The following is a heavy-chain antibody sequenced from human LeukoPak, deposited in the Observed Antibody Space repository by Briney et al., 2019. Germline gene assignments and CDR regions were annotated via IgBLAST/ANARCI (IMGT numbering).Heavy chain of an antibody. J-gene: IGHJ4*02. D-gene: IGHD3-22*01. CDR1: GGSISSYY. V-gene: IGHV4-59*01. CDR3: ARVTGYMIEDYFDY. CDR2: IYYSGIT. Sequence: SETLSLTCTVSGGSISSYYWSWIRQPPGKGLEWIGYIYYSGITNYNPSLKSRVTISVDTSKNQFSLRLSSVTAADTAVYYCARVTGYMIEDYFDYWGQGTLVTVSS.